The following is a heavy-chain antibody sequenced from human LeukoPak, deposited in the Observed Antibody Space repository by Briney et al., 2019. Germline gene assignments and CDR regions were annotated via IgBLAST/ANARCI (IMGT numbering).Heavy chain of an antibody. CDR1: GGSISSYY. J-gene: IGHJ3*02. CDR3: ARDGLRYFASWAFDI. Sequence: SETLSHTCTVSGGSISSYYWSWIRQPPGKGLEWIGYIYYSGSTNYNPSLKSRVTISVNTSKNQFSLKLSSVTAADTAVYYCARDGLRYFASWAFDIWGQGTMVTVSP. D-gene: IGHD3-9*01. V-gene: IGHV4-59*01. CDR2: IYYSGST.